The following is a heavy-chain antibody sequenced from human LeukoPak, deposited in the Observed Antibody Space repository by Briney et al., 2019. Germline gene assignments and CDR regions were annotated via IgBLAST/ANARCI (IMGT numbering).Heavy chain of an antibody. Sequence: ASVKVSCKASGYTFTTYAMHWVRQAPGQGLEWMGWINPNSGGTNYAQKFQGRVTMTRDTSISTAYMELSRLRSDDTAVYYCAKVVAAAGTSYFDYWGQGTLVTVSS. D-gene: IGHD6-13*01. CDR3: AKVVAAAGTSYFDY. CDR2: INPNSGGT. CDR1: GYTFTTYA. J-gene: IGHJ4*02. V-gene: IGHV1-2*02.